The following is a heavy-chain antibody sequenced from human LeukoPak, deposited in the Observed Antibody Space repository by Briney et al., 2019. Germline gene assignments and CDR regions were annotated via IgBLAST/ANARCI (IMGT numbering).Heavy chain of an antibody. Sequence: ASVRVSCTAPGYTFTSYGISGVRQAPVQGREWMGWTSAYNGNTNYAQKLQGRVTMTTDTSTSTAYMELRSLRSDDTAVYYCARTRSFSYFDLWGRGTLVTVSS. CDR2: TSAYNGNT. CDR3: ARTRSFSYFDL. J-gene: IGHJ2*01. CDR1: GYTFTSYG. V-gene: IGHV1-18*01. D-gene: IGHD3-16*02.